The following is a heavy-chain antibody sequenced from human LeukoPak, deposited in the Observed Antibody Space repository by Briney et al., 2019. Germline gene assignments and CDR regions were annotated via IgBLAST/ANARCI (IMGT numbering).Heavy chain of an antibody. CDR1: GFTFSSYG. J-gene: IGHJ4*02. Sequence: PGSSLRLSCAASGFTFSSYGMHWVRQAAGKGLEWVSVIWYDGSNKYYADSVKGRFTISRDNSKNTLYLQMNSLRAEDTAVYYCAREGNSGSYSDFDYWGQGPLVTVSS. D-gene: IGHD1-26*01. CDR3: AREGNSGSYSDFDY. V-gene: IGHV3-33*01. CDR2: IWYDGSNK.